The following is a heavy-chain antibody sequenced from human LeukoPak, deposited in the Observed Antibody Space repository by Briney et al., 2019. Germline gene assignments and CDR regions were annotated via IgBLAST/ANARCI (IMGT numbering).Heavy chain of an antibody. V-gene: IGHV1-46*01. CDR1: GYTFTSYY. J-gene: IGHJ4*02. CDR3: ARVGGWELLNYFDY. Sequence: ASVKVSCKASGYTFTSYYMHWVRQAPGQGLEWMGIINPSGGSTSYAQKFQGRVTMTRDTSTSTVYMELTWLTSDDTAVYYCARVGGWELLNYFDYWGQGTLVTVSS. CDR2: INPSGGST. D-gene: IGHD1-26*01.